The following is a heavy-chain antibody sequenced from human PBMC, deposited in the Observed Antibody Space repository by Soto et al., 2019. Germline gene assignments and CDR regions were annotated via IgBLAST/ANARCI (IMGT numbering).Heavy chain of an antibody. D-gene: IGHD4-17*01. V-gene: IGHV4-31*03. CDR1: GGSISSGGYY. Sequence: QVQLQESGPGLVKPSQTLSLTCTVSGGSISSGGYYWSWIRQHPGKGLEWIGYIYYSGSTYYNPSLKSRVTISEDTSKNQFSLKLSSVTAADTAVYYCARGDYGDYLTPFDYWGQGTLVTVSS. CDR2: IYYSGST. CDR3: ARGDYGDYLTPFDY. J-gene: IGHJ4*02.